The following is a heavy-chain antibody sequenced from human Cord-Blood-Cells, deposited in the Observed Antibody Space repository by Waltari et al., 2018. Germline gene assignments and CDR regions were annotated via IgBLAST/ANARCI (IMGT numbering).Heavy chain of an antibody. Sequence: QVQLVESGGALVKPGGSLRLCCAASAFNFSAYYMSWIRQAPGKGLEWVSYISSSGSTIYYADSVKGRFTISRDNAKNSLYLQMNSLRAEDTAVYYCASRSSWYFDYWGQGTLVTVSS. J-gene: IGHJ4*02. CDR1: AFNFSAYY. CDR3: ASRSSWYFDY. V-gene: IGHV3-11*01. CDR2: ISSSGSTI. D-gene: IGHD6-13*01.